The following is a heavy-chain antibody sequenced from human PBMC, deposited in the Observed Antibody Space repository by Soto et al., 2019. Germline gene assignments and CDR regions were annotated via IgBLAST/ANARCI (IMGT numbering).Heavy chain of an antibody. J-gene: IGHJ5*02. Sequence: GXSLNISCKGSGYIFTSYWLGWVRQIPGKGLEWMGIIYPGDSDTRYSPSFQGQVTISADKSISTAYLQWSSLKASDTAMYYCARLSSSSISWFDPWGQGTLVTVSS. V-gene: IGHV5-51*01. CDR3: ARLSSSSISWFDP. CDR1: GYIFTSYW. D-gene: IGHD6-6*01. CDR2: IYPGDSDT.